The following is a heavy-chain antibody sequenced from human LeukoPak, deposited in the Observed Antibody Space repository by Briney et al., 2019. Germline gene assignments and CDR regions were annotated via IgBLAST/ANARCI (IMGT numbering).Heavy chain of an antibody. J-gene: IGHJ2*01. D-gene: IGHD3-22*01. CDR2: ISAYNGNT. V-gene: IGHV1-18*01. CDR1: GYTFTSYD. Sequence: ASVKVSCKASGYTFTSYDINWVRQATGQGLEWMGWISAYNGNTNYAQKLQGRVTMTTDTSTSTAYMELRSLRSDDTAVYYCARDLRARSSGYYFGWYFDLWGRGTLVTVSS. CDR3: ARDLRARSSGYYFGWYFDL.